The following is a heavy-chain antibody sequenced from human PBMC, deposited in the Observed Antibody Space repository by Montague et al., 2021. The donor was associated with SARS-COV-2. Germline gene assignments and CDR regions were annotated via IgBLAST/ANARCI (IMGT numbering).Heavy chain of an antibody. CDR2: IYYSGST. CDR1: GGSISGYY. V-gene: IGHV4-59*07. J-gene: IGHJ6*02. Sequence: SDTLSLTRTVSGGSISGYYWSWIRQSPGKGLEWIGYIYYSGSTKYNPFLESRVTVSVDRSKNQVSLKLSSVTPADTAVYYCGRLIRSCSNGVCRTYYYYSMDVWGQGTTVTVSS. D-gene: IGHD2-8*01. CDR3: GRLIRSCSNGVCRTYYYYSMDV.